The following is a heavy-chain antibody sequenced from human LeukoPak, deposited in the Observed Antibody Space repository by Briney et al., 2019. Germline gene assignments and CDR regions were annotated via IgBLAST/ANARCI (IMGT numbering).Heavy chain of an antibody. V-gene: IGHV3-7*01. CDR3: VRYGRRANDQPFDV. CDR1: GFTFSSYS. D-gene: IGHD1-1*01. CDR2: IDEDGSET. Sequence: GGSLRLSCAASGFTFSSYSMNWVRQAPGKGLEWVASIDEDGSETNYVDSVTGRFTVSRDHAKNSLFLQMNSLRAEDTAVYYCVRYGRRANDQPFDVWGQGTMVTVSS. J-gene: IGHJ3*01.